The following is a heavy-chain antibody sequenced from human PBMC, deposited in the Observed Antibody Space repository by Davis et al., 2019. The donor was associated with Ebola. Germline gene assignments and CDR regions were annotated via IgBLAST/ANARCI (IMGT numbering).Heavy chain of an antibody. CDR1: GGSISSGGYY. D-gene: IGHD6-19*01. V-gene: IGHV4-39*07. CDR2: INHSGST. CDR3: ARDSSGWYGNAFDI. J-gene: IGHJ3*02. Sequence: MPSETLSLTCTVSGGSISSGGYYWSWIRQPPGKGLEWIGEINHSGSTKYNPSLKSRVTISVDKSKNQFSLKLSSVTAADTAVYYCARDSSGWYGNAFDIWGQGTMVTVSS.